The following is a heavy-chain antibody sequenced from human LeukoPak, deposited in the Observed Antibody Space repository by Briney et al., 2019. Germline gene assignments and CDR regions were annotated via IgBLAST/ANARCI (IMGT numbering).Heavy chain of an antibody. CDR1: GFTFSSYG. V-gene: IGHV3-48*01. CDR3: ARDKPYCGGDCSKDY. D-gene: IGHD2-21*02. J-gene: IGHJ4*02. Sequence: GGSLRLSCAASGFTFSSYGMTWVRQAPGKGLEWVSYISSSSSTIYYADSVKGRFTISRDNAKNSLYLQLNSLRAEDAAVYYCARDKPYCGGDCSKDYWGQGTLVTVSS. CDR2: ISSSSSTI.